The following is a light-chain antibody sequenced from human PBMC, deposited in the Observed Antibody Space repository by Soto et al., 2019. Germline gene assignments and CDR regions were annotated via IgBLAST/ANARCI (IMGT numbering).Light chain of an antibody. Sequence: DIQMTQSPSSRSASVDDTGTITCQTSPPISIYLNWYQQKPGKAPSLLISAASTLQSGVPSRFSGSGKGTQFTLTISDLRPEDFATYYCQQTYAAPLTFGGGTKVDIK. V-gene: IGKV1-39*01. J-gene: IGKJ4*01. CDR3: QQTYAAPLT. CDR1: PPISIY. CDR2: AAS.